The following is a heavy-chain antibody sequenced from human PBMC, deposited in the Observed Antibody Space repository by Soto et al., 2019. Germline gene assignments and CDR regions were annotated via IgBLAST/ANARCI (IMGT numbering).Heavy chain of an antibody. Sequence: QITLKESGPTLVKPTQTLTLTCTFSGFSLSTSGEGVGWIRQPPGKALEWLALIYWDDDKRYNPSLKSRLTITKDTSKNQVVLTMINMDPVDTATHYCAHRRGGVVGATSDFDYWGQGILVTVSS. CDR3: AHRRGGVVGATSDFDY. CDR2: IYWDDDK. CDR1: GFSLSTSGEG. V-gene: IGHV2-5*02. D-gene: IGHD1-26*01. J-gene: IGHJ4*02.